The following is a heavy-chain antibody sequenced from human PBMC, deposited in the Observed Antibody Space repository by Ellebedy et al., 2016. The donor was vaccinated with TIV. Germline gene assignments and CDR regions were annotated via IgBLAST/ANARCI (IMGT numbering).Heavy chain of an antibody. J-gene: IGHJ3*01. CDR2: ITERGGNT. V-gene: IGHV3-23*01. Sequence: GESLKISCAASGLTFSSHAMSWVRQAPGKGLERVSSITERGGNTYYADSVKGRFTISRDNSKDTLFLQMNSLRTEDTAIYFCARDPVGVGPAFDVWGQGTMVTVSS. D-gene: IGHD4-23*01. CDR1: GLTFSSHA. CDR3: ARDPVGVGPAFDV.